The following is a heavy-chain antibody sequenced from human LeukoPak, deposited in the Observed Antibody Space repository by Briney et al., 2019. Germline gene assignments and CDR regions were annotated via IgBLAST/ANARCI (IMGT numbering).Heavy chain of an antibody. J-gene: IGHJ5*02. CDR1: GGSFSGYY. D-gene: IGHD1-26*01. CDR3: ARPRSYGYNWFDP. CDR2: INHSGST. V-gene: IGHV4-34*01. Sequence: PETLSLTCAVYGGSFSGYYWSWIRQPPGKGLEWIGEINHSGSTNYNPSLKSRVTISVDTSKNQFSLKLSSVTAADTAVYYCARPRSYGYNWFDPWGQGTLVTVSS.